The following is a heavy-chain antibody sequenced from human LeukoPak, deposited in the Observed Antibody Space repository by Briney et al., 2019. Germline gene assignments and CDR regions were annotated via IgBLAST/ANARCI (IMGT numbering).Heavy chain of an antibody. J-gene: IGHJ4*02. D-gene: IGHD6-13*01. CDR3: ARGSRKAYDY. Sequence: GGSLRLSCAASGFSVSSIFMSWVRQAPGKGLEWVSVIFTGGTTYYADSVRGRFTLSRDNFKSTLYLQMNTLGVEDTAVYYCARGSRKAYDYWGQGTLVTVSS. V-gene: IGHV3-66*01. CDR2: IFTGGTT. CDR1: GFSVSSIF.